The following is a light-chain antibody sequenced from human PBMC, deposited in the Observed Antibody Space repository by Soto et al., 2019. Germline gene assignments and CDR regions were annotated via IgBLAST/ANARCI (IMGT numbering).Light chain of an antibody. Sequence: QSVLTQPPSASGSPGQSVTISCTGTSSDVGGYGYVSWYQQHPGKAPKLMIFEVTKRASGVPNRFSGSKSGNTASLTVSGLQAEDEAYYYWSSYGGTNPEVVFGGGTKLTVL. J-gene: IGLJ3*02. V-gene: IGLV2-8*01. CDR1: SSDVGGYGY. CDR3: SSYGGTNPEVV. CDR2: EVT.